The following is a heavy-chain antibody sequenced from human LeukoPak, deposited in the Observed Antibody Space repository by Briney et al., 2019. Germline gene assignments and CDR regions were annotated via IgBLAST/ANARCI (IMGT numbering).Heavy chain of an antibody. CDR3: ARRTKAVRYFDL. Sequence: SETLSLTCTVSGGSISSSSYYWGWIRQPPGKGLEWIGSIYYSGSTYYNPSLKSRVTISVDTSKNQFSLKLSSVTAADTAVYYCARRTKAVRYFDLWGRGTLVTVSS. D-gene: IGHD1-14*01. V-gene: IGHV4-39*01. CDR2: IYYSGST. J-gene: IGHJ2*01. CDR1: GGSISSSSYY.